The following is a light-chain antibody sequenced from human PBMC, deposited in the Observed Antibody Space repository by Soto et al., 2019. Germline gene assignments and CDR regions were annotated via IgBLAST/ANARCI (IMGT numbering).Light chain of an antibody. CDR1: SSNIGAGYD. Sequence: QSVLTQPPSVSGAPGQRVTLSCTGNSSNIGAGYDVHWYQQLPGTAPKHLIYGNTDRPSGVPDRFSGSKSGTSASLAITGLQAEDEADYYCQSYDGSSLSVVFGGGTKVTVL. J-gene: IGLJ2*01. V-gene: IGLV1-40*01. CDR3: QSYDGSSLSVV. CDR2: GNT.